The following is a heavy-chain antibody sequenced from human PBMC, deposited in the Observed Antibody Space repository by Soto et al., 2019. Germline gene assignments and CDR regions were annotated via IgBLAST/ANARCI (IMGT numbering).Heavy chain of an antibody. CDR1: GFTFSSYG. D-gene: IGHD2-21*01. CDR2: ISYDGSNK. CDR3: AKPLFRGENSFDY. J-gene: IGHJ4*02. V-gene: IGHV3-30*18. Sequence: PGGSLRLSCAASGFTFSSYGMHWVRQAPGKGLEWVAVISYDGSNKYYADSVKGRFTISRDNSKNTLYLQMNSLRAEDTAVYYCAKPLFRGENSFDYWGQGPLVTVSS.